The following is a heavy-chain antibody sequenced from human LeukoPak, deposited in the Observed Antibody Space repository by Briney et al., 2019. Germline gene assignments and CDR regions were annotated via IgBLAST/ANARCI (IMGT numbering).Heavy chain of an antibody. CDR3: ASGYSSDYGGNVY. J-gene: IGHJ4*02. Sequence: TGGSLRLSCAASEFTFSTYWMHWVRQAPGKGLVWVSRINSDGSSTNYADSVKGRFTISRDNAKNTLYLQMNSLSIEDTAVYYCASGYSSDYGGNVYWGQGTLVTVSS. D-gene: IGHD4-23*01. CDR1: EFTFSTYW. CDR2: INSDGSST. V-gene: IGHV3-74*01.